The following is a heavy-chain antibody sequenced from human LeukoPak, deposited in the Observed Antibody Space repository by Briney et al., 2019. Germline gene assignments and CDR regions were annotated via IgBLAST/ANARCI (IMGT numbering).Heavy chain of an antibody. J-gene: IGHJ4*02. CDR3: ARVSPSRGPIYYYGSGSYYKRNQYYFDY. CDR2: IYYSGST. Sequence: SETLSLTCTVSGGSISSYYWSWIRQPPGKGLEWIGDIYYSGSTNYNPSLKSRVTISVDTSKNQFSLKLSSVTAADTAVYYCARVSPSRGPIYYYGSGSYYKRNQYYFDYWGQETLVTVSS. CDR1: GGSISSYY. V-gene: IGHV4-59*01. D-gene: IGHD3-10*01.